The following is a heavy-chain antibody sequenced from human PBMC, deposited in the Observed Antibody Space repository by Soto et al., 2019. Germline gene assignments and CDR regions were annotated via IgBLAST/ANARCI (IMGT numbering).Heavy chain of an antibody. CDR1: GYTFTNYA. CDR3: ARGIWVRTGYYPYYMDV. D-gene: IGHD3-16*01. J-gene: IGHJ6*03. V-gene: IGHV1-3*01. Sequence: QVHLVQSGAEVKKPGASVKVSCKASGYTFTNYAMHWVRQAPGQRLEWMGWINAGNGNTKYSQKFQDRGTITSDASASTAHMELSSLTSEVTAVYYCARGIWVRTGYYPYYMDVWGKGTTVTVSS. CDR2: INAGNGNT.